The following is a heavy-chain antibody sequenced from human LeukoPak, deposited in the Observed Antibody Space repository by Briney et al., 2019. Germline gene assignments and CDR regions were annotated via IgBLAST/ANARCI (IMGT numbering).Heavy chain of an antibody. V-gene: IGHV3-23*01. CDR1: GFTFSSDA. CDR3: AKDRPRGTTVAPFDY. D-gene: IGHD4-23*01. CDR2: ISGGCGST. Sequence: GVSLRLSCAGSGFTFSSDAMSWVRQSPAKGLEWVSGISGGCGSTYYADFVKGRFTIFSDNSKNKQYLQMKNLRAEDKAVYYCAKDRPRGTTVAPFDYWGQGTLVTVSS. J-gene: IGHJ4*02.